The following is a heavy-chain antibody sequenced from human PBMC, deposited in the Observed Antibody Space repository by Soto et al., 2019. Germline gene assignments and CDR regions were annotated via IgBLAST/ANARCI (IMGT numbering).Heavy chain of an antibody. V-gene: IGHV4-34*01. D-gene: IGHD6-13*01. CDR3: ARGRWIAASNYYHYGMDV. CDR2: INHSGST. J-gene: IGHJ6*02. Sequence: SGTLSLTSAVLGGPFSAYYRSRIGQPPGKGLEWIGEINHSGSTNYNPSLKSRVTLSVDTTKNTCSLKLSSVTAADTAVYYCARGRWIAASNYYHYGMDVWGQGNTVT. CDR1: GGPFSAYY.